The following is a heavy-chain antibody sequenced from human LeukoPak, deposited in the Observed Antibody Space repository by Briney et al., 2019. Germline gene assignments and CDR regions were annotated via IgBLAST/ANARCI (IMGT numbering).Heavy chain of an antibody. Sequence: SETLSLTCTISGDSISNYYWSWIRQPPGRGLEWIGCIYYSGGTDYNPSLKSRVSISVDTSKTHFSLKLTSVTAADTAVYYCARTGYCSSKYCDYYGMDVWGQGTTVIVSS. CDR3: ARTGYCSSKYCDYYGMDV. CDR2: IYYSGGT. J-gene: IGHJ6*02. V-gene: IGHV4-59*01. CDR1: GDSISNYY. D-gene: IGHD6-13*01.